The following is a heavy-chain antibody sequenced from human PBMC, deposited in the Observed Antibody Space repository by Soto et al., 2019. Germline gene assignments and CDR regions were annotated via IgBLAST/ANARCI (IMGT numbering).Heavy chain of an antibody. CDR2: IIPIFGTA. CDR3: ARGEQSPDYYDSSGYYFVYFDY. CDR1: GGTFSSYA. V-gene: IGHV1-69*13. D-gene: IGHD3-22*01. Sequence: SVKVSCKASGGTFSSYAISWVRQAPGQGLEWMGGIIPIFGTANYAQKFQGRVTITADESTSTAYMELSSLRSEDTAVYYCARGEQSPDYYDSSGYYFVYFDYWGQ. J-gene: IGHJ4*01.